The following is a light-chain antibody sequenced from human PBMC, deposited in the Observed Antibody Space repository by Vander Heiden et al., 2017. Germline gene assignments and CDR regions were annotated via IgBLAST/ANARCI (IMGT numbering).Light chain of an antibody. CDR1: KLGDKY. V-gene: IGLV3-1*01. J-gene: IGLJ2*01. CDR2: QDS. CDR3: QAWDSSTVV. Sequence: YELTQPPSVCVSPGQTASITCSGDKLGDKYACWYQQKPGQSPVLVIYQDSKRPSGIPERFSGSNSGNTATLTISGTQAMDEADYYCQAWDSSTVVFGGGTKLTVL.